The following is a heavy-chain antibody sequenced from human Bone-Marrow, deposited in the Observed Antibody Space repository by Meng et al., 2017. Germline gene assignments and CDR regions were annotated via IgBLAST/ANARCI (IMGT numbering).Heavy chain of an antibody. D-gene: IGHD3-22*01. Sequence: GESLKISCAASGFTFSSYSMNWVRQAPGKGLEWVSSISSSSSYIYYADSVKGRFTISRDNAKNSLYLQMNSLRAEDTAVYYCARDDSSGYFGYWDQGTLVTVSS. CDR1: GFTFSSYS. CDR2: ISSSSSYI. V-gene: IGHV3-21*01. J-gene: IGHJ4*02. CDR3: ARDDSSGYFGY.